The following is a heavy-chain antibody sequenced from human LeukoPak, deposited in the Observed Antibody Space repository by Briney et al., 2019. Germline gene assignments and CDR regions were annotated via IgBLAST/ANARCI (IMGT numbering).Heavy chain of an antibody. CDR3: ATGYYDSSGYSYDP. Sequence: GASVKVSCKVSGYTLTELSMHWVRQAPGKGLEWMGGFDPEDGETIYAQKFQGRVTTTKDTSTDTAYMELSSLRSEDTAVYYCATGYYDSSGYSYDPWGQGTLVTVSS. D-gene: IGHD3-22*01. V-gene: IGHV1-24*01. J-gene: IGHJ5*02. CDR2: FDPEDGET. CDR1: GYTLTELS.